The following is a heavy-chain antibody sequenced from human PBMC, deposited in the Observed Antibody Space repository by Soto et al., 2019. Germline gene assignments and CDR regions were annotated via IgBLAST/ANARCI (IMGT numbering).Heavy chain of an antibody. V-gene: IGHV3-9*01. D-gene: IGHD4-4*01. Sequence: EVQLVESGGGLVQPGRSLRLSCAASGVTFENYAMHWVRQAPGKGLEWVSGISLHSGNIGYADSVRGRFTIARDNAKIALPLETLSLRPEAPPFYYCAKDSVCSNSEIYFDYWGQGALV. CDR2: ISLHSGNI. CDR1: GVTFENYA. J-gene: IGHJ4*02. CDR3: AKDSVCSNSEIYFDY.